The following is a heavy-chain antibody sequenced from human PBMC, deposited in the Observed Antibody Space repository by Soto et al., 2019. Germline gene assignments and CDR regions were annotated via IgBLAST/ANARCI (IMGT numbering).Heavy chain of an antibody. CDR2: MFYSGLT. D-gene: IGHD2-21*01. V-gene: IGHV4-39*01. Sequence: PWGPLALTCRVSGSSVSSSAYYWAWIRQPPGKGLEWIGSMFYSGLTYYNPSLKSRVTLSVDTSKNHFSVRLNSVTAADTAVYYCAPLTVSLRGPCGRQGWGPAPTVTV. CDR1: GSSVSSSAYY. CDR3: APLTVSLRGPCGRQG. J-gene: IGHJ6*02.